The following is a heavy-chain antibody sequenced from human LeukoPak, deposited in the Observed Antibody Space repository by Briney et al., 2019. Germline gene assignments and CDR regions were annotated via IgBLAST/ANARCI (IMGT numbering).Heavy chain of an antibody. CDR3: ARISCPADRTVGPYYMNV. CDR1: GGSISSGSYY. D-gene: IGHD1-26*01. V-gene: IGHV4-39*01. CDR2: ISYSGTT. Sequence: PSETLSLTCTVSGGSISSGSYYWGWIRQPPGKGLEWIASISYSGTTYYNPSLKSRVTISVDTSKNQFSLKLTSVTAADTAVYYCARISCPADRTVGPYYMNVWGKGATVTVSS. J-gene: IGHJ6*03.